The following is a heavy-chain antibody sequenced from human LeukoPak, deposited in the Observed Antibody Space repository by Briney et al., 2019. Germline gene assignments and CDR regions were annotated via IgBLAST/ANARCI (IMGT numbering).Heavy chain of an antibody. CDR3: ATGYSSTWYYFDY. CDR1: GDSISSYY. V-gene: IGHV4-59*01. J-gene: IGHJ4*02. CDR2: IYHSGST. D-gene: IGHD6-13*01. Sequence: SETLSLTCTVSGDSISSYYWSWIRQPSGKGLEWIGYIYHSGSTNYNPSLKSRVTISADTSKDQFSLKLASVTAADTAVYYCATGYSSTWYYFDYWGQGTLVTVSS.